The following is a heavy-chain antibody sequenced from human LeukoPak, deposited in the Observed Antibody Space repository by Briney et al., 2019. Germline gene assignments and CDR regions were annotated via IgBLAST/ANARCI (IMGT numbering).Heavy chain of an antibody. V-gene: IGHV3-11*04. CDR1: GFSVSNTY. Sequence: GGSLRLSCAASGFSVSNTYMTWFRQAPGKGLEWVSYISSSSSTIYYADSVKGRFTISRDNAKNSLYLQMNSLRAEDTAVYYCAREGRSYYYDSSGYYYSDPDANYYYYYMDVWGKGTTVTVSS. J-gene: IGHJ6*03. D-gene: IGHD3-22*01. CDR2: ISSSSSTI. CDR3: AREGRSYYYDSSGYYYSDPDANYYYYYMDV.